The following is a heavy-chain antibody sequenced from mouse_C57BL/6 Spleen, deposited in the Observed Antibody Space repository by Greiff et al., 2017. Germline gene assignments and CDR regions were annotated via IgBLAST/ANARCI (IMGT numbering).Heavy chain of an antibody. Sequence: GQLQQSGAELVRPGASVTLSCKASGYTFTDYEMHWVKQTPVHGLEWIGAIDPETGGTAYNQKFKGKAILTADKSSSTAYMELRSLTSEDSAVYYCTRERSNWEYAMDYWGQGTSVTVSS. CDR2: IDPETGGT. V-gene: IGHV1-15*01. CDR1: GYTFTDYE. CDR3: TRERSNWEYAMDY. D-gene: IGHD4-1*02. J-gene: IGHJ4*01.